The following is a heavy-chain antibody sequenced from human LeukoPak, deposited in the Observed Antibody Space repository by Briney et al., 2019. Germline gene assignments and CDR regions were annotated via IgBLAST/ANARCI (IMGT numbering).Heavy chain of an antibody. CDR2: IFNSGST. Sequence: SETLSLTCTVSGGYISSYYWSWIRQPPGKGLEWIGYIFNSGSTNYNPSLKSRVTISVDTSKNQFSLKLSSVTAADTAVYFCALGDYSSTSGYVFDYWGQGTLVTVSS. V-gene: IGHV4-59*01. CDR3: ALGDYSSTSGYVFDY. D-gene: IGHD2-2*01. J-gene: IGHJ4*02. CDR1: GGYISSYY.